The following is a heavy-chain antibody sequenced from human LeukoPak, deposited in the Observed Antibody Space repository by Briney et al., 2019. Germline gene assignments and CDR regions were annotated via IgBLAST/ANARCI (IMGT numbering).Heavy chain of an antibody. CDR1: GFTFDDYA. CDR3: AKDFIYCSSTSCYDFYYGMDV. CDR2: ISWNSGSI. V-gene: IGHV3-9*01. Sequence: PGGSLRLSCAASGFTFDDYAMHWVRQAPGKGLEWVSGISWNSGSIGYADSVKGRFTISRDNAKNSLYLQMSSLRAEDTALYYCAKDFIYCSSTSCYDFYYGMDVWGQGTTVTVSS. J-gene: IGHJ6*02. D-gene: IGHD2-2*01.